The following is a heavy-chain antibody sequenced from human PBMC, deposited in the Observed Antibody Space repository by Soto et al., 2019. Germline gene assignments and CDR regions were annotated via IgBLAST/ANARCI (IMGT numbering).Heavy chain of an antibody. CDR1: GFTFSDYA. V-gene: IGHV3-30*18. J-gene: IGHJ4*02. CDR2: VSHDGRNT. D-gene: IGHD6-19*01. CDR3: AKGGRQWLVTSDFNY. Sequence: VQLVESGGGVVQPGRSLRLSCAASGFTFSDYAMHWVRQAPGKGLEWVAVVSHDGRNTHYADSVKSRFTISRDSSKNTVSLEMTCLRAEDTAVYYCAKGGRQWLVTSDFNYWGQGALVTVSS.